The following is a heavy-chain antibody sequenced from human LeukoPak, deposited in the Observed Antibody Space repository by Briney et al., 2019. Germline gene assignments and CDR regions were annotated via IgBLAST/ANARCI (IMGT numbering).Heavy chain of an antibody. CDR2: ISAYNGNT. J-gene: IGHJ5*02. CDR3: ARDGGAVAVANWFDP. Sequence: ASVKVSCKASGYTFTSYGISWVRQAPGQGLEWIGWISAYNGNTNYAQKLQGRVTMTTDTSTSTAYMELRSLRSDDTAVYYCARDGGAVAVANWFDPWGQGTLVTVSS. CDR1: GYTFTSYG. V-gene: IGHV1-18*01. D-gene: IGHD6-19*01.